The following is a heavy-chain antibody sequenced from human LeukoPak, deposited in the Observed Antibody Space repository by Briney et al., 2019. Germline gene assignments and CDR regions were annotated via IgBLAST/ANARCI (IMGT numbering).Heavy chain of an antibody. CDR2: IYPGDSDT. D-gene: IGHD3-10*01. CDR1: GYSFTSYW. Sequence: GESLKISCKGSGYSFTSYWIGWVRQMPGKGLERMGIIYPGDSDTRYSPSFQGQVTISADKSISTAYLQWSSLKASDTAMYYCARLTMVRGVYYYYYGMDVWGQGTTVTVSS. V-gene: IGHV5-51*01. CDR3: ARLTMVRGVYYYYYGMDV. J-gene: IGHJ6*02.